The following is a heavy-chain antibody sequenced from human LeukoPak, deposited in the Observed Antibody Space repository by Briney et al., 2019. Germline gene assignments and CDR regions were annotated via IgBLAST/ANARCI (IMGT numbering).Heavy chain of an antibody. J-gene: IGHJ4*02. Sequence: GSLRLSCAASGFTFSSYSMNWVRQPPGKGLEWIGSIYYSGSTYYNPSLKSRVTISVDTSKNQFSLKLSSVTAADTAVYYCARRSWYHYFDYWGQGTLVTVSS. CDR2: IYYSGST. CDR1: GFTFSSYSMN. CDR3: ARRSWYHYFDY. D-gene: IGHD6-13*01. V-gene: IGHV4-39*01.